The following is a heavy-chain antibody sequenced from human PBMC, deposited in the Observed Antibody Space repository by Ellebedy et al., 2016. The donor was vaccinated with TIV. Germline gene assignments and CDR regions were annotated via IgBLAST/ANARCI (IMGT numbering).Heavy chain of an antibody. CDR2: ISNSGSTI. D-gene: IGHD1-26*01. V-gene: IGHV3-11*01. J-gene: IGHJ4*02. CDR3: ARRAKGGATMKAFDY. CDR1: GFPFSDYY. Sequence: GESLKISCAASGFPFSDYYMNWIRPAPGKGLEWVSYISNSGSTIYYADSVKGRFTISRDNAKNSLDLQMNSLRADDTAVYYCARRAKGGATMKAFDYWGQGTLVTVSS.